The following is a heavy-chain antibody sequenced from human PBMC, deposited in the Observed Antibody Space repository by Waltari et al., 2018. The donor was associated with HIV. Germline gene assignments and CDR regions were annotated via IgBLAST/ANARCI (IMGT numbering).Heavy chain of an antibody. J-gene: IGHJ4*02. CDR2: IYYSGRP. Sequence: QLQLQESGPGLVKPSETLSLTCTVSGGSISSSSYYWGWIRQPPGKGLEWIGSIYYSGRPYYNPSLKRRVTISVDTSKNQFSLKLSSVTAADTAVYYCARAVQGYCSGGSCENYFDYWGQGTLVTVSS. D-gene: IGHD2-15*01. V-gene: IGHV4-39*01. CDR1: GGSISSSSYY. CDR3: ARAVQGYCSGGSCENYFDY.